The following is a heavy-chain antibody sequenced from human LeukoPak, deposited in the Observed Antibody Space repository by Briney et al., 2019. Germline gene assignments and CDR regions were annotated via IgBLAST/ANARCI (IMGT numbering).Heavy chain of an antibody. CDR2: ISWDGGST. Sequence: PGGSLRLSCAASGFTFDDYAMHWVRQAPGKGLEWVSLISWDGGSTYYADSVKGRFTISRDNSKNSLYLQMNSLRAEDTALYYCAKDVGLMNYYDSSGYYLGPHAFDIWGQGTMVTVSS. J-gene: IGHJ3*02. V-gene: IGHV3-43D*03. CDR3: AKDVGLMNYYDSSGYYLGPHAFDI. D-gene: IGHD3-22*01. CDR1: GFTFDDYA.